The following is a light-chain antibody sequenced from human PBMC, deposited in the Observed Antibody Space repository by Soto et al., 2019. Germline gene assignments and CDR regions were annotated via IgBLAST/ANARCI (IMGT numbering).Light chain of an antibody. Sequence: QSALTQPASVSGSPGQSITISCTGTSSDVGCYNYVSWYQQHPGKAPKLMIYDVNNRPSGVSNRFSGSKSGNTASLTISGLQAEDEADYYCSSYTSSSTRVVFGGGTQLTVL. CDR2: DVN. V-gene: IGLV2-14*01. CDR1: SSDVGCYNY. CDR3: SSYTSSSTRVV. J-gene: IGLJ2*01.